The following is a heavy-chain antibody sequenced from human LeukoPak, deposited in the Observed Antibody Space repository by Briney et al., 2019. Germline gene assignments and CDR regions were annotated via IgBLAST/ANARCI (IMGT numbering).Heavy chain of an antibody. CDR1: GFTFSNAW. CDR2: ISGSGGST. CDR3: AILSGDYFGSGSPLGY. J-gene: IGHJ4*02. D-gene: IGHD3-10*01. V-gene: IGHV3-23*01. Sequence: GGSLRLSCAASGFTFSNAWMSWVRQAPGKGLEWVSAISGSGGSTYYADSVKGRFTISRDNSRNTVYLQMNSLRAEDTAVYYCAILSGDYFGSGSPLGYWGPGTLVTVSS.